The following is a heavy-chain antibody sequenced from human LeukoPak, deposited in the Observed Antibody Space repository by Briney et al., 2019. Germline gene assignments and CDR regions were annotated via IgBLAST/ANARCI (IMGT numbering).Heavy chain of an antibody. J-gene: IGHJ6*03. D-gene: IGHD6-6*01. CDR1: GFTFSDHY. V-gene: IGHV3-11*04. Sequence: GGSLRLSCAASGFTFSDHYMSWIRQAPGKGLEWVSYISNSGRTIYYADSVKGRFTISRGNAENSLYLQMNGLGAEDTAVYYCARVIATRPHYHYYMDVWGKGTTVTVSS. CDR2: ISNSGRTI. CDR3: ARVIATRPHYHYYMDV.